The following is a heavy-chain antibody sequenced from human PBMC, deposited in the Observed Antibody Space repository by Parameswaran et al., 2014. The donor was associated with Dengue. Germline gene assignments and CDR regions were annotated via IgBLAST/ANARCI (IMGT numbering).Heavy chain of an antibody. V-gene: IGHV1-8*01. CDR3: ARGPLVYYDSSSYYFDY. J-gene: IGHJ4*02. D-gene: IGHD3-22*01. Sequence: WVRQAPGQGLEWMGWMNPNSGNTGYAQKFQGRVTMTRNTSISTAYMELSSLRSEDTAVYYCARGPLVYYDSSSYYFDYVGPREPWSPSPQ. CDR2: MNPNSGNT.